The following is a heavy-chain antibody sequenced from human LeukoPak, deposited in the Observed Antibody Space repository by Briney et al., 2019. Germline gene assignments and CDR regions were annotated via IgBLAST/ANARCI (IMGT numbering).Heavy chain of an antibody. J-gene: IGHJ3*02. V-gene: IGHV4-59*08. CDR1: GGSISSYY. CDR3: ARRGVSTYYYDSSGYYYAFDI. D-gene: IGHD3-22*01. CDR2: IYYNGST. Sequence: SETLSLTCTVSGGSISSYYWSWIRQPPGKGLEWIGYIYYNGSTNYNPSLKSRVTISVDTSKNQFSLKLSSVTAADTAVYYCARRGVSTYYYDSSGYYYAFDIWGQGTMVTVSS.